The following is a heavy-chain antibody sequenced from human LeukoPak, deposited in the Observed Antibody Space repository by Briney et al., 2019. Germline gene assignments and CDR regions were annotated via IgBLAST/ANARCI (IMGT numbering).Heavy chain of an antibody. Sequence: ASVKVSCKASGYTFTSYGISWVRQAPGQGLEWMGWISAYNGNTNYAQKLQDRVTMTTDTSTSTAYMELRSLRYDDTAVYYCAGDPGTMLRGSRRGYDGNYYYMDVWGKGTTVTISS. CDR1: GYTFTSYG. CDR3: AGDPGTMLRGSRRGYDGNYYYMDV. CDR2: ISAYNGNT. V-gene: IGHV1-18*01. J-gene: IGHJ6*03. D-gene: IGHD3-10*01.